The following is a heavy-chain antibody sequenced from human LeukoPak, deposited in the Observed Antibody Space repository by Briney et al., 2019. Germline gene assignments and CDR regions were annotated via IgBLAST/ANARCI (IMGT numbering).Heavy chain of an antibody. V-gene: IGHV1-2*02. D-gene: IGHD1-26*01. Sequence: ASVKVSCKASGYTFTSYYMHWVRQAPGQGLEWVGWINPRSGGTDYAQRLQGRVSMTTDTSIATAYMELSRLTSDDTAIYYCARGTIGSYSSVHDWGQGTLLIVSS. CDR1: GYTFTSYY. CDR2: INPRSGGT. J-gene: IGHJ1*01. CDR3: ARGTIGSYSSVHD.